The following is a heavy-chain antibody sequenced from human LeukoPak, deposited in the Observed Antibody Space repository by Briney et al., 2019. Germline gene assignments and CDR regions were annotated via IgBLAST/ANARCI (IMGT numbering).Heavy chain of an antibody. CDR3: ARGYSSSSYFDY. Sequence: EASVKVSCKASGGTFSSYAISWVRQARGQGLEWMGGIIPIFGTANYAQKFQGRVTMTRDTSISTAYMEMSRLRSDDAAVYYCARGYSSSSYFDYWGQGTLVTVSS. D-gene: IGHD6-6*01. J-gene: IGHJ4*02. V-gene: IGHV1-69*05. CDR2: IIPIFGTA. CDR1: GGTFSSYA.